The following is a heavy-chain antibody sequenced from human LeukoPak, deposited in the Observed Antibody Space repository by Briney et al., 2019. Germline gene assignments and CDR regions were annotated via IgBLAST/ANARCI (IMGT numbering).Heavy chain of an antibody. D-gene: IGHD2-2*01. CDR2: ISGSGGST. Sequence: PGGSLRLSCTASEFSFSRYSMHWVRQAPGKGLEWVSAISGSGGSTYYADSVKGRFTISRDNSKNTLYLQMNSLRAEDTAVYYCARRHYCSSTSCYAESDAFDIWGQGTMVTVSS. J-gene: IGHJ3*02. CDR1: EFSFSRYS. V-gene: IGHV3-23*01. CDR3: ARRHYCSSTSCYAESDAFDI.